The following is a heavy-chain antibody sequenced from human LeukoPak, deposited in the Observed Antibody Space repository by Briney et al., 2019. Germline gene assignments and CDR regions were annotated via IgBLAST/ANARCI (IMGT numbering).Heavy chain of an antibody. CDR3: ARDTVPYYDILTSYSDGPSTNWFDP. V-gene: IGHV3-21*01. J-gene: IGHJ5*02. CDR1: GFTFSSYS. D-gene: IGHD3-9*01. CDR2: ISSSSSYI. Sequence: KPGGSLRLSCAASGFTFSSYSMNWVCQAPGKGLEWVSSISSSSSYIYYADSVKGRFTISRDNAKNSLYLQMNSLRAEDTAVYYCARDTVPYYDILTSYSDGPSTNWFDPWGQGTLVTVSS.